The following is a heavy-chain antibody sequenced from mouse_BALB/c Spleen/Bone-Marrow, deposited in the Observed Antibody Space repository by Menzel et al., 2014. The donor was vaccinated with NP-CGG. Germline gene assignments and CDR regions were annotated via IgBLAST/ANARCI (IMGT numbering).Heavy chain of an antibody. CDR1: GFNVKDTY. V-gene: IGHV14-3*02. Sequence: EVQLVESGAELVKPGASVKLSCTASGFNVKDTYMHWVKQRPEQGLEWIGRIDPANGNTKYDPKFQGKATITADTSSNTAYLQLSSLTSEDTAVYYCARYYYAMDYWGQGTSVTVSS. CDR3: ARYYYAMDY. J-gene: IGHJ4*01. CDR2: IDPANGNT.